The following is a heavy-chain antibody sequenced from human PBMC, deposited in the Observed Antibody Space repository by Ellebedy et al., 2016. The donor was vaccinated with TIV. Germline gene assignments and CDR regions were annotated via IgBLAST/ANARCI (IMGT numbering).Heavy chain of an antibody. CDR1: GYTFTSYG. D-gene: IGHD3-10*01. J-gene: IGHJ4*02. V-gene: IGHV1-18*01. CDR3: ARAVPQPWFWDYFDY. CDR2: ISAYNGNT. Sequence: ASVKVSXXASGYTFTSYGISWVRQAPGQGLEWMGWISAYNGNTNYAQKLQGRVTMTTDTSTSTAYMELRSLRSDDTAVYYCARAVPQPWFWDYFDYWGQGTLVTVSS.